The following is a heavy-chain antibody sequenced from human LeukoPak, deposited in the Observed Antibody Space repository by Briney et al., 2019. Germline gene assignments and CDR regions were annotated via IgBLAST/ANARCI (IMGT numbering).Heavy chain of an antibody. V-gene: IGHV1-46*01. CDR3: ARDNSVGDNAWWFDP. D-gene: IGHD1-26*01. Sequence: ASVKVSCKAPGYTFTSHYMHWVRQAPGQGLEWMGLINPTGSSTGYAQKFQGRVTMTRDMSTSTDYMELSSLRSEDTAIYYCARDNSVGDNAWWFDPWGQGTLATVSS. CDR2: INPTGSST. CDR1: GYTFTSHY. J-gene: IGHJ5*02.